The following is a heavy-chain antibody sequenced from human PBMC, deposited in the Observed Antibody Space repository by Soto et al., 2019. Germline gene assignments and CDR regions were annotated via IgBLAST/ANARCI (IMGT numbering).Heavy chain of an antibody. CDR1: GFTISRSA. Sequence: EVQLVESGGGLVQPGGSLRLSCAASGFTISRSAVHWVRQASGKGLEWVGRIGSKANRYATTYVESVKGRFTFSRDDSKNTAYLLMNSLKTEDTAVYYCTGSYSSSWYASFFDYWGQGTLVTVSS. CDR3: TGSYSSSWYASFFDY. D-gene: IGHD6-13*01. V-gene: IGHV3-73*02. CDR2: IGSKANRYAT. J-gene: IGHJ4*02.